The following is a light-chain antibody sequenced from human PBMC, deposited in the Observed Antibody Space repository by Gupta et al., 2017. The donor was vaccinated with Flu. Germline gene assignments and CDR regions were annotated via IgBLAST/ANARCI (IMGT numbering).Light chain of an antibody. CDR3: QQYNSWPTWT. Sequence: ERATLSCRASQGVYRNLAWYQQKPGQAPRLLIYGVSTRATGIPARFSGSGSGTQFTLTISSLQSEDFAVYYCQQYNSWPTWTFGQGTKVEIK. J-gene: IGKJ1*01. CDR2: GVS. CDR1: QGVYRN. V-gene: IGKV3-15*01.